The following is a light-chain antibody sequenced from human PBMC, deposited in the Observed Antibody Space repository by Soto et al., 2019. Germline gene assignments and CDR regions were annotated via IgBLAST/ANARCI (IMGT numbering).Light chain of an antibody. Sequence: DIQMTQSPSTLSASVGDRVTITCRASQSISSWLAWYQQKPGKAPKLLIYKASSLESGVPSRFSGSGSGTEFTLTISSLHPDDFATYYCQQYYSYPYTFGQGTKLEIK. CDR1: QSISSW. V-gene: IGKV1-5*03. CDR2: KAS. CDR3: QQYYSYPYT. J-gene: IGKJ2*01.